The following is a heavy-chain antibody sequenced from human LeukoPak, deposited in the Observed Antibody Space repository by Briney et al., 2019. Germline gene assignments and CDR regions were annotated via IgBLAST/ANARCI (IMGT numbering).Heavy chain of an antibody. D-gene: IGHD2-2*01. CDR3: ASRRPDIVVVPAAKRSYYYYYMDV. CDR2: INHSGST. CDR1: GRSFSGYY. J-gene: IGHJ6*03. Sequence: SETLSLTCAVYGRSFSGYYWSWIRQPPGKGLEWIGEINHSGSTNYNPSLKSRVTISVDTSKNQFSLKLSSVTAADTAVYYCASRRPDIVVVPAAKRSYYYYYMDVWGKGTTVTVSS. V-gene: IGHV4-34*01.